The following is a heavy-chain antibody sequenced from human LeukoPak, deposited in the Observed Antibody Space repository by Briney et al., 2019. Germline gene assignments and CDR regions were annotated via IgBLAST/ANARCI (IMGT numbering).Heavy chain of an antibody. Sequence: SETLSLTCTVSGVSISNYYWSWIRQPPGKGLEWIGYIYYSGSTNYNPSLKSRVPIAVDTSKNQFSLKLNSVTAADTAVYYCARHLDYWGQGTLVTVSS. CDR1: GVSISNYY. CDR3: ARHLDY. J-gene: IGHJ4*02. V-gene: IGHV4-59*08. CDR2: IYYSGST.